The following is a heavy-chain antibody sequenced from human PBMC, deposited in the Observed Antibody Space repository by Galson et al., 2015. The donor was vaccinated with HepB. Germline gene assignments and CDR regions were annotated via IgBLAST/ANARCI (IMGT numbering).Heavy chain of an antibody. CDR2: ISYDGSNK. Sequence: SLRLSCAASGFTFSSYGMHWVRQAPGKGLEWVAVISYDGSNKYYADSVKGRFTISRDNSKNTLYLQMNSLRAEDTAVYYCAKTYDGHSYGYYFDYWGQGTLVTVSS. CDR3: AKTYDGHSYGYYFDY. CDR1: GFTFSSYG. V-gene: IGHV3-30*18. J-gene: IGHJ4*02. D-gene: IGHD5-18*01.